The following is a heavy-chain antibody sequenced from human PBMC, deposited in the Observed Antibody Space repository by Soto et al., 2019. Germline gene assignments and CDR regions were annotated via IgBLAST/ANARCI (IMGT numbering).Heavy chain of an antibody. V-gene: IGHV3-23*01. D-gene: IGHD5-18*01. J-gene: IGHJ4*02. CDR3: ARDTVDTASDY. CDR1: GFTFSSYV. CDR2: ISGSGGST. Sequence: VQLLESGGNLVQPGGSLRLSCAASGFTFSSYVMSWVRQAPGKGLEWVSTISGSGGSTYYADSVKGRFTISRDNSKNTQYLQMNSLRAEDTAVYYCARDTVDTASDYWGQGTLVTVSS.